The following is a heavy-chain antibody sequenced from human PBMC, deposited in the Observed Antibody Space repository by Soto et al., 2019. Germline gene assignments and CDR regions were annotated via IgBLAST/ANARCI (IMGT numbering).Heavy chain of an antibody. V-gene: IGHV3-15*01. CDR3: NRGIQLWFAFYYYGMDV. CDR2: IKSKTDGGTT. J-gene: IGHJ6*02. D-gene: IGHD5-18*01. CDR1: GFTFSNAW. Sequence: VGSLRLSGAASGFTFSNAWMSWVRQAPGKGLEWVGRIKSKTDGGTTDYAAPVKGRFTISRDDSKNTLYLQMNSLKTEDTAVYYCNRGIQLWFAFYYYGMDVWGQGTTVTVSS.